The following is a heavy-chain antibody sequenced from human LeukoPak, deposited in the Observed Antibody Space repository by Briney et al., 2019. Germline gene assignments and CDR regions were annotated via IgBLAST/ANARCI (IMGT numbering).Heavy chain of an antibody. CDR1: GFTLSSYS. CDR2: ISSSSSTI. D-gene: IGHD1-26*01. CDR3: ARGFRSGSYSAFDY. J-gene: IGHJ4*02. V-gene: IGHV3-48*02. Sequence: GGSLRLSCAASGFTLSSYSMSWVRQAPGKGLEWVSYISSSSSTIYYADSVKGRFTISRDNAKNSLYLQMNSLRDEDTAVYCCARGFRSGSYSAFDYWGQGTLVTVSS.